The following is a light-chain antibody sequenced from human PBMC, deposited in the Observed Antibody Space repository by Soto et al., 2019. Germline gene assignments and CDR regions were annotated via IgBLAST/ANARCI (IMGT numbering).Light chain of an antibody. CDR2: TAS. CDR1: QSVTFN. CDR3: QQYANWPPYT. Sequence: EILLTQAPAILSVSPGERVTLSCRASQSVTFNLAWYQQKPGQAPRLLIHTASTRATGIPARFSGSGSGTEFTLTISSLQSEDFAVYFCQQYANWPPYTFGQGTRVEVK. J-gene: IGKJ2*01. V-gene: IGKV3-15*01.